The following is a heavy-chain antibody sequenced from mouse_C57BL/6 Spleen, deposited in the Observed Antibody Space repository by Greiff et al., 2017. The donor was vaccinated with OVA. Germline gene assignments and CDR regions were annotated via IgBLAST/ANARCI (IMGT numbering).Heavy chain of an antibody. V-gene: IGHV3-6*01. CDR2: ISYAGSH. Sequence: VQLQQSGPGLVKPSQSLSLTCSVTGYSITSGYYWNWIRQFPGNKLEWLGYISYAGSHNYNPSLKNRIYITRDTSKNQFCLKLNAVTTEDTATYYCAIYYDYDWFAYWGQGTLVTVSA. J-gene: IGHJ3*01. CDR1: GYSITSGYY. D-gene: IGHD2-4*01. CDR3: AIYYDYDWFAY.